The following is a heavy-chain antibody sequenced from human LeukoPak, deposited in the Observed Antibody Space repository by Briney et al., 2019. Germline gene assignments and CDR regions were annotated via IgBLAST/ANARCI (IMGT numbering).Heavy chain of an antibody. J-gene: IGHJ4*02. CDR1: GYTFTSYD. Sequence: GASVKVSCKASGYTFTSYDINWVRQATGQGLEWMGWMNPNSGNTGYAQKFQGRVTMTRNTSISTAYMELSSLRSEDTAVYYCATGENYDFVWGSPAGDYWGQGTLVTVSS. V-gene: IGHV1-8*01. CDR3: ATGENYDFVWGSPAGDY. CDR2: MNPNSGNT. D-gene: IGHD3-16*01.